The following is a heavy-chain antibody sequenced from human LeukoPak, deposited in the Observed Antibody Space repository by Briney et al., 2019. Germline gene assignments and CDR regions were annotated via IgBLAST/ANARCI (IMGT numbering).Heavy chain of an antibody. CDR3: ARDSYSDYVGDWFDP. V-gene: IGHV1-2*02. CDR2: INPNSGGI. J-gene: IGHJ5*02. Sequence: ASLKVSCKASGYTFAAYFIHWVRQSPGQGLEWMGWINPNSGGIKYAQKIQGRVTMTRDTSISTAYMELSRLRSDDTAVYYCARDSYSDYVGDWFDPWGHGTLVTVSS. D-gene: IGHD4-11*01. CDR1: GYTFAAYF.